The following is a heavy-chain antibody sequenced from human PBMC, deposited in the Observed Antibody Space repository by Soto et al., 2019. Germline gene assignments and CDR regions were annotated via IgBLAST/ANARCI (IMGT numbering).Heavy chain of an antibody. CDR1: GFDFSSDV. V-gene: IGHV3-21*01. D-gene: IGHD2-21*01. CDR3: ARVSNGDSYYYGMDV. CDR2: IFGSGRTT. J-gene: IGHJ6*02. Sequence: PGGSLRLSCAASGFDFSSDVMNWVRQAPGKGLEWVASIFGSGRTTYYADSVKGRFNISRDNAKNSLYLQMNSLRAEDTAVYYCARVSNGDSYYYGMDVWGQGTTVTVSS.